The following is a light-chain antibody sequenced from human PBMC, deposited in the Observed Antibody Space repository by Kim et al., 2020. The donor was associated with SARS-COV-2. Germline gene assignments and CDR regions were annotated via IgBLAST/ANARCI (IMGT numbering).Light chain of an antibody. CDR2: ETN. Sequence: GGTVTSNCGSPPGSVTSGHYPYWFQQKPGQAPTTLIYETNNKHSWTPARFSGSLLGGKAALTLSGAQPEDEAEYYCLLSYTGARVFGGGTQLTVL. V-gene: IGLV7-46*01. J-gene: IGLJ3*02. CDR1: PGSVTSGHY. CDR3: LLSYTGARV.